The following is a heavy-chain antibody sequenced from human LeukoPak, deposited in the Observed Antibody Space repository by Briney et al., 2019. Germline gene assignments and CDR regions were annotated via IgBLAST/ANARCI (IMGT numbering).Heavy chain of an antibody. Sequence: SETLSLTCTVSGVSISSGGYYWSWIRQHPGKGLEWIVYIYYSGTYYNPSLKSRVTISVDTSKNQFSLKLSSVTAADTAVYYCALRRDGYNSIDYWGQGTLVTVSS. CDR2: IYYSGT. V-gene: IGHV4-31*03. D-gene: IGHD5-24*01. CDR3: ALRRDGYNSIDY. CDR1: GVSISSGGYY. J-gene: IGHJ4*02.